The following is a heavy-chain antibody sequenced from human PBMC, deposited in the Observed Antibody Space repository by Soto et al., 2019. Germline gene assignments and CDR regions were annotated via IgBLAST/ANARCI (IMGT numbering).Heavy chain of an antibody. V-gene: IGHV6-1*01. CDR3: ARGRGIAAAENYYGMDV. CDR1: GDSVSSNSAA. D-gene: IGHD6-13*01. CDR2: TYYRSKWYN. J-gene: IGHJ6*02. Sequence: LSQTLSLTCAISGDSVSSNSAAWNWIRQSPSRGLEWLGRTYYRSKWYNDYAVSVKSRITINPDTSKNQFSLQLNSVTPEDTAVYYCARGRGIAAAENYYGMDVWGQGTTVTVSS.